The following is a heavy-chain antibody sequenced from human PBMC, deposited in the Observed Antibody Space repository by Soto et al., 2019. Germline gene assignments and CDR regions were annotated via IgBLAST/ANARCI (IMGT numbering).Heavy chain of an antibody. J-gene: IGHJ4*02. V-gene: IGHV3-33*01. Sequence: QVQLVESGGGVVQPGRSLRLSCAASGFTFSSYGMHWVRQAPGKGLEWVAVIWYDGSNKYYADSVKGRFTISRDNSKNTLYLQMNSLRAEDTAVYYCARGPPGTRSFDYWGQGTLVTVSS. D-gene: IGHD1-26*01. CDR3: ARGPPGTRSFDY. CDR2: IWYDGSNK. CDR1: GFTFSSYG.